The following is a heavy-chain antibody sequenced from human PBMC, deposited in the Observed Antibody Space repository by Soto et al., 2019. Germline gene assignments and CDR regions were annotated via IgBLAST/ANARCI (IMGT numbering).Heavy chain of an antibody. J-gene: IGHJ3*02. Sequence: GGSLRLSCAASGFICSSYDMSWVRQAPGKGLEWVSTILVDGRTFYVDSVKGRLTISRDSSQNTVYLQMNSLTAGDTALYYCAKATATGGGAFDICGQGTMVTFSS. CDR3: AKATATGGGAFDI. D-gene: IGHD2-8*02. CDR1: GFICSSYD. V-gene: IGHV3-23*01. CDR2: ILVDGRT.